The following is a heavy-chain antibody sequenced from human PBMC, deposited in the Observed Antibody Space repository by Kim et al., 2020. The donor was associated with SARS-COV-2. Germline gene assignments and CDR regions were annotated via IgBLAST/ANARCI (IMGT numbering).Heavy chain of an antibody. Sequence: ASVKVSCKASGYTFTSYAMHWVRQAPGQRLEWMGWINAGNGNTKYSQKFQGRVTITRDTSASTAYMELSSLRSEDTAVYYCAGDLGCSSTSCYRDRWFDPWGQGTLVTVSS. V-gene: IGHV1-3*01. CDR1: GYTFTSYA. J-gene: IGHJ5*02. D-gene: IGHD2-2*01. CDR3: AGDLGCSSTSCYRDRWFDP. CDR2: INAGNGNT.